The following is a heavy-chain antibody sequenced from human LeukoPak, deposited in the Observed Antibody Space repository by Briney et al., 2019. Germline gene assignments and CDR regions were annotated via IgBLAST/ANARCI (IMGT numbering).Heavy chain of an antibody. CDR3: ARGTATTAGIDY. J-gene: IGHJ4*02. Sequence: GGSLRLSCATSGFTFSSHWMHWVRQAPGEGLVWVSHINTDGSSTTYGDPAKGRFTVSRDSATLFLQMNSLRVGDTAIYYCARGTATTAGIDYWGLGTLVTVSS. V-gene: IGHV3-74*01. D-gene: IGHD6-13*01. CDR1: GFTFSSHW. CDR2: INTDGSST.